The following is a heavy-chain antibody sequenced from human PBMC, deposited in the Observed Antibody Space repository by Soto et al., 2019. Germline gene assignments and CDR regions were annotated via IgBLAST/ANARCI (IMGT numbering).Heavy chain of an antibody. J-gene: IGHJ4*02. Sequence: PSEILSLTCTVSGGSISSSSYYWGWIRQPPGKGLECIGNIFYSGSTYYSPSLKSRVTMSVDTSKNQFSLKLSSVTAADTAVYYCATRGRYGDYVDYWGQGTLVTVSS. V-gene: IGHV4-39*01. CDR3: ATRGRYGDYVDY. CDR1: GGSISSSSYY. CDR2: IFYSGST. D-gene: IGHD4-17*01.